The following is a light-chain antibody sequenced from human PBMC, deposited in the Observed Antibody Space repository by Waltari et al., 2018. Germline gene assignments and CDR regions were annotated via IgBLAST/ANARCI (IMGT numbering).Light chain of an antibody. V-gene: IGKV3-15*01. J-gene: IGKJ4*01. CDR1: QSLSNN. CDR3: QQYNNWPPLT. CDR2: YAS. Sequence: EIVMTQSPATMSVSPGERATLSCRASQSLSNNLAWYQQKPGQAPRLLIYYASTRATGIPARFSGSGSWTEFTRTISSLQSEDVAVYYCQQYNNWPPLTFGGGTKVEIK.